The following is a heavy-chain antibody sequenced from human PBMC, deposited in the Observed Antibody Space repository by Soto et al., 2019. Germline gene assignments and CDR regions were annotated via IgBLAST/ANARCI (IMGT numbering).Heavy chain of an antibody. J-gene: IGHJ6*02. CDR3: AKVGAVAGSYYYGMDV. D-gene: IGHD6-19*01. CDR1: GFTFSSYG. CDR2: ISGSGGST. Sequence: PGGSLRLSCAASGFTFSSYGMHWVRQAPGKGLELVSAISGSGGSTYYADSVKGRFTISRDNSNNTLYLQMNSLRAEDTAVYYCAKVGAVAGSYYYGMDVWGQGTTVTVSS. V-gene: IGHV3-23*01.